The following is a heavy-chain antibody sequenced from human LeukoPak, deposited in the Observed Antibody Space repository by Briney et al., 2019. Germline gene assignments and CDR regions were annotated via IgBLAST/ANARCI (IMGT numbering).Heavy chain of an antibody. V-gene: IGHV4-59*01. CDR1: GGSLSIYY. CDR3: VRDRELTY. D-gene: IGHD1-26*01. J-gene: IGHJ4*02. Sequence: SETLSLTCTVSGGSLSIYYWSWIRQPSGKGLEWIGYIYNSGSTIYNPSLKSRVTISEDTSKNQFSLKLTSVTAADTAVYYCVRDRELTYWGQGTLVTVSS. CDR2: IYNSGST.